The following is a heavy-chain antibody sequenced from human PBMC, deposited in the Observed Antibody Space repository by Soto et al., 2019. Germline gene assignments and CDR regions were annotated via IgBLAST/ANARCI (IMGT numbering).Heavy chain of an antibody. V-gene: IGHV1-8*01. CDR1: GYTFTSYD. CDR3: ARRSRVHGRVYYDYYMDV. D-gene: IGHD1-26*01. Sequence: QVQLVQSGAEVKKPGASVKVSCKASGYTFTSYDINWVRQATGQGLAWMEWMNPNSGNTGYAQKFQGRVTMTRNTSISTAYMELSSLRSEDTAVYYCARRSRVHGRVYYDYYMDVWGKGTTVTVSS. J-gene: IGHJ6*03. CDR2: MNPNSGNT.